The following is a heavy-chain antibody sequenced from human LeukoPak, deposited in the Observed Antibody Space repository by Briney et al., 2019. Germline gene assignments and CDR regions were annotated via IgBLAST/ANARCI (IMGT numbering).Heavy chain of an antibody. J-gene: IGHJ6*02. D-gene: IGHD5-18*01. CDR1: GYTFTGYY. Sequence: GASVKVSCKASGYTFTGYYMHWVRQAPGQGLEWMGWINPNSGGTNYAQKFQGRVTMTRDTSISTAYMELSRLRSDDTAVYYCARDRDSYSYGLYYYYGMDVWGQGTTVTVSS. V-gene: IGHV1-2*02. CDR3: ARDRDSYSYGLYYYYGMDV. CDR2: INPNSGGT.